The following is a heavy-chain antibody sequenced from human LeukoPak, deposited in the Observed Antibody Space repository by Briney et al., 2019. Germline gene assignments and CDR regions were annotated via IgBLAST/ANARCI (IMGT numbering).Heavy chain of an antibody. D-gene: IGHD6-13*01. CDR1: RFTLRRYD. Sequence: GGSLRLLCAACRFTLRRYDMRWVSQARGKGLEWVSAISCSGGSTVYADSVKGRFTISRDNSKSTLYRQMNSLRAEDTAVYYCAIVPGYSNPWGQGTLLTLSS. CDR3: AIVPGYSNP. CDR2: ISCSGGST. V-gene: IGHV3-23*01. J-gene: IGHJ5*02.